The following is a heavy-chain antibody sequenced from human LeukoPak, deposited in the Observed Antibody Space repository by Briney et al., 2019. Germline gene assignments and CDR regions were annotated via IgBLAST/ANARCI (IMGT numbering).Heavy chain of an antibody. Sequence: GGSLRLSFVASGFTVSSNYMSWVRQAPGKGLEWVSVIYSGGSTYYADSVKGRFTISRDNSKNTLYLQMNSLRAEDTAVYYCARDGGPHYYDSSGYFDYWGQGTLVTVSS. CDR2: IYSGGST. CDR3: ARDGGPHYYDSSGYFDY. D-gene: IGHD3-22*01. J-gene: IGHJ4*02. V-gene: IGHV3-66*01. CDR1: GFTVSSNY.